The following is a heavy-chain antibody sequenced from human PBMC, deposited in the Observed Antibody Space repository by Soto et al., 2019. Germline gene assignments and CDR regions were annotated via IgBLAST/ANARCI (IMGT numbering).Heavy chain of an antibody. Sequence: QVQLQQWGAGLLKPSETLSLTCAVYGGSFSGYYWSWIRQPPGKGLEWIGEINHSGSTNYNPSLKSRVTISVDPSKNQFSLKLSSVTAADTAVYYCASAGLGYCSSTSCYREYFQHWGQGTLVTVSS. J-gene: IGHJ1*01. CDR3: ASAGLGYCSSTSCYREYFQH. CDR1: GGSFSGYY. V-gene: IGHV4-34*01. CDR2: INHSGST. D-gene: IGHD2-2*01.